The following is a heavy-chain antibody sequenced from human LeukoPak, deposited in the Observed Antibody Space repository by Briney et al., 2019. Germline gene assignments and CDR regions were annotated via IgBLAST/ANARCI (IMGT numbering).Heavy chain of an antibody. Sequence: GGSLRLSCAASGFTFSSYAMSWVRQAPGKGLEWVSAISGSGGSTYYADSVKGRFTISRDNSKNTLYLQMNSLRAEDTAVYYCAKDSRRFSSGWYWDAFDIRGQGTMVTVSS. D-gene: IGHD6-19*01. J-gene: IGHJ3*02. CDR2: ISGSGGST. V-gene: IGHV3-23*01. CDR3: AKDSRRFSSGWYWDAFDI. CDR1: GFTFSSYA.